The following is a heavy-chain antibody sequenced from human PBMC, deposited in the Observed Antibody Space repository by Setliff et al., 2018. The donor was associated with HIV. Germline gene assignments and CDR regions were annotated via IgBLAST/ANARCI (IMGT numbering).Heavy chain of an antibody. CDR1: GFTFSTYS. J-gene: IGHJ1*01. V-gene: IGHV3-48*01. CDR2: ISSSSSSI. Sequence: PGGSLRLSCAASGFTFSTYSLNWVRQAPGKGLERISCISSSSSSIYYADSVKGRFTISRDNAKNSLYLQMKSLRAEDTAVYYCAREGTAEYFQHWGQGTLVTVSS. D-gene: IGHD1-1*01. CDR3: AREGTAEYFQH.